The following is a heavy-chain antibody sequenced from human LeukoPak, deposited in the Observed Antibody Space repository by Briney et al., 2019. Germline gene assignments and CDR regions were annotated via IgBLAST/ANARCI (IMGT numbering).Heavy chain of an antibody. Sequence: GGSLRLSCAASGFTFSSYGMHWVRQAPGKGLEWVAVIWYDGSNKYYADSVKGRFTISRDNSKNTLYLQMNSLRAEDTAVYYCARDRSTAALWGWGQGTLVTASS. CDR2: IWYDGSNK. J-gene: IGHJ4*02. CDR1: GFTFSSYG. V-gene: IGHV3-33*01. CDR3: ARDRSTAALWG. D-gene: IGHD2-2*01.